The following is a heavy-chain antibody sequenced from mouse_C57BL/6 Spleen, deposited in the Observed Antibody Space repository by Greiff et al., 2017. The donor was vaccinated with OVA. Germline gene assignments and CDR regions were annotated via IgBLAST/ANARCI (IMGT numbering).Heavy chain of an antibody. D-gene: IGHD1-1*01. V-gene: IGHV3-6*01. CDR3: ARERITTVPYYFDY. CDR1: GYSITSGYY. J-gene: IGHJ2*01. Sequence: EVQLQESGPGLVKPSQSLSLTCSVTGYSITSGYYWNWIRQFPGNKLEWMGYISYDGSNNYNPSLKNRISITRDTSKNQFFLKLNSVTTEDTATYYCARERITTVPYYFDYWGQGTTLTVSS. CDR2: ISYDGSN.